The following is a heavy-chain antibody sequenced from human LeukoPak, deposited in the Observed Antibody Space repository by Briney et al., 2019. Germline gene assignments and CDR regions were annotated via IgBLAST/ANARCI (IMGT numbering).Heavy chain of an antibody. Sequence: SETLSLTCTVSGGSISSSSYYWGWIRQPPGKGLEWIGSIYYSGSTYYNPSLKSRVTISVDTSKNQFSLKLSSVTAADTAVYYCARVPIVPAAREYYFDYWGQGTLVTVSS. CDR1: GGSISSSSYY. V-gene: IGHV4-39*07. CDR2: IYYSGST. D-gene: IGHD2-2*01. J-gene: IGHJ4*02. CDR3: ARVPIVPAAREYYFDY.